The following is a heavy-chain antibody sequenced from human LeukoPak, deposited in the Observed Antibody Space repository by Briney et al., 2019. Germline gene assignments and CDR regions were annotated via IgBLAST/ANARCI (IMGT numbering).Heavy chain of an antibody. CDR3: ARLRSSSFYYYYMDV. Sequence: PGRSLRLACPAAGSSLSNTYTSCASQEPGNGREWVSYISSSSSTIYYAVSVKGRFTISRDNAKNSLYLQMNSLRAEDTAVYYCARLRSSSFYYYYMDVWGKGTTVTVSS. V-gene: IGHV3-11*01. J-gene: IGHJ6*03. CDR2: ISSSSSTI. D-gene: IGHD6-6*01. CDR1: GSSLSNTY.